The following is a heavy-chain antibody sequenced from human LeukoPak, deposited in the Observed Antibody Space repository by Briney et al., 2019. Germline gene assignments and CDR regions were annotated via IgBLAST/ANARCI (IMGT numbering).Heavy chain of an antibody. CDR3: ARSNLKTYCSSTSCSPFRY. D-gene: IGHD2-2*01. CDR1: GASISSYY. CDR2: IYYSGST. Sequence: SETLSLTCTVSGASISSYYWGWIRQPPGKGLEWIGSIYYSGSTYYNPSLKSRVTISVDTSKNQFSLKLSSVTAADTAVYYCARSNLKTYCSSTSCSPFRYWGQGTLVTVSS. J-gene: IGHJ4*02. V-gene: IGHV4-39*01.